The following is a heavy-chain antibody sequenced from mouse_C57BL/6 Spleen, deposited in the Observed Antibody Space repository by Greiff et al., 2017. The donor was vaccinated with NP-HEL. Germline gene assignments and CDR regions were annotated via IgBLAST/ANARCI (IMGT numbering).Heavy chain of an antibody. J-gene: IGHJ4*01. CDR3: ARDRGYDGYYDAMDY. Sequence: EVKLMESGGGLVKPGGSLKLSCAASGFTFSSYAMSWVRQTPEKRLEWVATISDGGSYTYYPDNVKGRFTISRDNAKNNLYLQMSHLKSEDTAMYYCARDRGYDGYYDAMDYWGQGTSVTVSS. D-gene: IGHD2-3*01. CDR1: GFTFSSYA. CDR2: ISDGGSYT. V-gene: IGHV5-4*01.